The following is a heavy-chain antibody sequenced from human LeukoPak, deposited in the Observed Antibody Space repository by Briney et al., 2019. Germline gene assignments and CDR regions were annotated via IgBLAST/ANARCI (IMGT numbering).Heavy chain of an antibody. CDR3: AKDLADGSGNVYYYMDV. CDR1: GFTFSSYG. J-gene: IGHJ6*03. CDR2: IRYDGSNK. Sequence: GGSLRLSCAASGFTFSSYGMHWVRQAPGKGLEWVAFIRYDGSNKYYADSVKGRFTISRDNSKNTLYLQMNSLRAEDTAVYYCAKDLADGSGNVYYYMDVWGKGTTVTISS. D-gene: IGHD3-10*01. V-gene: IGHV3-30*02.